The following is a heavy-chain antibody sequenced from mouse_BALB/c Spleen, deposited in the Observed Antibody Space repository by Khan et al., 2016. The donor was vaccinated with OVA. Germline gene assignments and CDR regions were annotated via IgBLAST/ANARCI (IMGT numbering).Heavy chain of an antibody. J-gene: IGHJ3*01. V-gene: IGHV5-6*01. Sequence: EVELVESGGDLVKPGGSLKLSCAASGFTFSTYGMSWVRQTPDKRLEWVATISSGGSYTYYPDSVKGRFTISRDNAKNTLYLQMRSLKSEDIAMYYCTRLAYYYDSEGFAYWGQGTLVTVST. D-gene: IGHD1-1*01. CDR1: GFTFSTYG. CDR3: TRLAYYYDSEGFAY. CDR2: ISSGGSYT.